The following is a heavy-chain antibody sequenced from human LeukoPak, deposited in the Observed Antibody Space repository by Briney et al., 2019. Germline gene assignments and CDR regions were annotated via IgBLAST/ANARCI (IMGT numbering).Heavy chain of an antibody. V-gene: IGHV4-34*01. CDR3: ARGRIAAAGTQRRNYYYYYYMDV. CDR1: GGSFSSYY. Sequence: SETLSLTCAVYGGSFSSYYWSWIRQPPGKGLEWIGEINHSGSTNYNPSLKSRVTISVDTSKNQFSLKLSSVTAADTAVYYCARGRIAAAGTQRRNYYYYYYMDVWGKGTTVTVSS. J-gene: IGHJ6*03. CDR2: INHSGST. D-gene: IGHD6-13*01.